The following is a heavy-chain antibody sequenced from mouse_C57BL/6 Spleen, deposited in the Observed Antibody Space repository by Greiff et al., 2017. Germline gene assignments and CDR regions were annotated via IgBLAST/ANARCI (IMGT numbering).Heavy chain of an antibody. CDR1: GFTFSSYA. CDR2: ISDGGSYT. J-gene: IGHJ2*01. V-gene: IGHV5-4*01. CDR3: AREGYSNYFDY. D-gene: IGHD2-5*01. Sequence: EVQLVESGGGLVKPGGSLKLSCAASGFTFSSYAMSWVRQTPEKRLEWVATISDGGSYTYYPDNVKGRFTISRDNAKNNLYLQMSHLKSEDTAMYYCAREGYSNYFDYWGQGTTLTVSS.